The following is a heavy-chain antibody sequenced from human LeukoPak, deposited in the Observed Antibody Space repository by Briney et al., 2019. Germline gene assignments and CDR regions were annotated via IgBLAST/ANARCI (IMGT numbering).Heavy chain of an antibody. CDR2: MNPNSGNT. J-gene: IGHJ6*02. Sequence: ASVKVSCKASGYTFTSYDINWVRQATGQGLEWMAWMNPNSGNTGYAQKFQGRVTMTRNTSISTAYMEMSSLRSEDTALYYCATIGVYNSNLWAYYGMDVWGQGPTVPVSS. CDR3: ATIGVYNSNLWAYYGMDV. D-gene: IGHD1-7*01. CDR1: GYTFTSYD. V-gene: IGHV1-8*01.